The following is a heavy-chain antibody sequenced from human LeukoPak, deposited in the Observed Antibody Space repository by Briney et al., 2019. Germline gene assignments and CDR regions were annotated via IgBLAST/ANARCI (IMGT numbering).Heavy chain of an antibody. CDR2: ISSNGGST. CDR3: VKGIVVVTARAFDY. CDR1: GFTSSAYA. D-gene: IGHD2-21*02. V-gene: IGHV3-64D*06. J-gene: IGHJ4*02. Sequence: GSLRLSCAASGFTSSAYAMHWGRQAPGKGREYVSAISSNGGSTYYADSVKGRFTISRDNSKNTLYLQMSSLRPEDTAVYYCVKGIVVVTARAFDYWGQGTLVTVSS.